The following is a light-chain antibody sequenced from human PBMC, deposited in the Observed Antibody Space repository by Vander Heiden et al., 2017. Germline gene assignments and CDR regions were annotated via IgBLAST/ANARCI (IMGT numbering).Light chain of an antibody. CDR1: SSDVGSYNL. V-gene: IGLV2-23*02. CDR2: EVS. J-gene: IGLJ2*01. CDR3: CSCAGSSTFVV. Sequence: SALTQPASVSGSPGQSITISCPGTSSDVGSYNLVSWYQQHPGKAPKLMIYEVSKRPSGVSNRFSGSKSGNTASLTISGLQAEDEADYYCCSCAGSSTFVVFGGGTKLTVL.